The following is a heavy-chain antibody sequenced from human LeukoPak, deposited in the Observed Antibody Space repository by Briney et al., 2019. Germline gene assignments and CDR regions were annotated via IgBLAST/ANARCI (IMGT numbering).Heavy chain of an antibody. V-gene: IGHV3-7*01. CDR2: IKQDGSEK. CDR3: ARGGYCSGGSCYSVHMYFDY. D-gene: IGHD2-15*01. J-gene: IGHJ4*02. CDR1: GFTFSSYW. Sequence: PGGSLRLSCAASGFTFSSYWMSWVRQAPGKGLEWVANIKQDGSEKYYVDSVKGRFTISRDNAKNSLYLQMNSLRAEDTAVYYCARGGYCSGGSCYSVHMYFDYWGQGTLVTVSS.